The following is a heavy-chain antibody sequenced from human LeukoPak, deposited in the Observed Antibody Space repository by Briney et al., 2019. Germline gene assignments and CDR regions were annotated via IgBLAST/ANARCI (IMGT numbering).Heavy chain of an antibody. CDR2: IQSDGSYK. D-gene: IGHD4-17*01. Sequence: GGSLRLSCAASGFTFNSFAMHWVRQAPGKGLEHLAFIQSDGSYKYHAESVKGRFTISRDNSKNTLYLQMNSLKTEDTAVYYCTTTHGDRAFDIWGQGTMVTVSS. J-gene: IGHJ3*02. CDR1: GFTFNSFA. V-gene: IGHV3-30*02. CDR3: TTTHGDRAFDI.